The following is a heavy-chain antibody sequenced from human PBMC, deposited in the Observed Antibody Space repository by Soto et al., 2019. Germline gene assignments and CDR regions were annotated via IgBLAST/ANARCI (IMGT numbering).Heavy chain of an antibody. CDR2: IYSGGST. J-gene: IGHJ6*03. Sequence: GGSLRLSCSASGFTVSSNYMSWVRQAPGKGLEWVSVIYSGGSTYYADSVKGRFTISRDNSKNTLYLQMNSLRAEDTAVYYCARDPSRIAAAGTSYYYMDVWGKGTTVTVSS. D-gene: IGHD6-13*01. V-gene: IGHV3-66*01. CDR1: GFTVSSNY. CDR3: ARDPSRIAAAGTSYYYMDV.